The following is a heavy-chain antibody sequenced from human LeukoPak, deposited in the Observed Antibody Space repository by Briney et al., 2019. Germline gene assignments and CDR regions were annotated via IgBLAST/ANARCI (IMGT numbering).Heavy chain of an antibody. CDR1: GFTFSSYA. CDR2: ISYDGSNK. CDR3: AREVRAIYYYYGMDV. V-gene: IGHV3-30-3*01. Sequence: GRSLRFSCAASGFTFSSYAMHWVRQAPGKGLEWVAVISYDGSNKYYADSVKGRFTISRDNSKNTLYLQMNSLRAEDTAVYYCAREVRAIYYYYGMDVWGQGTTVTVSS. J-gene: IGHJ6*02.